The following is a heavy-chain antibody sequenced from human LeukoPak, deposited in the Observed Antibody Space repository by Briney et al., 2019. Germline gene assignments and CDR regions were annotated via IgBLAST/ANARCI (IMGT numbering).Heavy chain of an antibody. V-gene: IGHV4-30-2*01. Sequence: SQTLSLTCAVSGGSISSGGYSWSWIRQPPGKGLEWIGYIYHSGSTYYNPSLKSRVTISVDRSKNRFSLKLSSVTAADTAVYYCARAVEGIVATISYFDYWGQGTLVTVSS. D-gene: IGHD5-12*01. J-gene: IGHJ4*02. CDR3: ARAVEGIVATISYFDY. CDR2: IYHSGST. CDR1: GGSISSGGYS.